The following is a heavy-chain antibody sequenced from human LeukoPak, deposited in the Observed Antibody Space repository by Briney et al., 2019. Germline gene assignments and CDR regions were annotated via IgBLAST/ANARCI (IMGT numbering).Heavy chain of an antibody. CDR1: GGSFSGYY. V-gene: IGHV4-34*01. D-gene: IGHD1-26*01. Sequence: SETLSLTCAVYGGSFSGYYWSWIRQPPGKGLEWIGEINHSGSTNYNPSLKSRVTISVDTSKNQFSPKLSSVTAADTAVYYCARGWVVGATRDYWGQGTLVTVSS. CDR3: ARGWVVGATRDY. J-gene: IGHJ4*02. CDR2: INHSGST.